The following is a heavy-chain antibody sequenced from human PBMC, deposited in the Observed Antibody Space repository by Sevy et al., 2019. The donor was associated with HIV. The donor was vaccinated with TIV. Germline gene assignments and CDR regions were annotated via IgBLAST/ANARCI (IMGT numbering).Heavy chain of an antibody. CDR3: ARSRVITGTFDY. CDR1: GGSISGYY. Sequence: ETLSLTCTVSGGSISGYYWSWIRQPPGKGLEWFGYISYSGSTNYNTSLKSRVTISVDTSKNEFSLKLSSVAAADTAVYCCARSRVITGTFDYWGQGTLVTVSS. V-gene: IGHV4-59*01. CDR2: ISYSGST. J-gene: IGHJ4*02. D-gene: IGHD1-20*01.